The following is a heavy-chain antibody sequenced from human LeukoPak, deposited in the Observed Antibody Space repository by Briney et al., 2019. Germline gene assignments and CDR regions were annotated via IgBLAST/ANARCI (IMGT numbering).Heavy chain of an antibody. V-gene: IGHV1-69*13. Sequence: SVKVSCKASGGTFSSYAISWVRQAPGQGLEWMGGIIPIFGTANYAQKFQGRVTITADESTSTAYMELSSLRSEDTAVYYCAREYRGYCSGGSCYGWFDPWGQGTLVTVSS. CDR2: IIPIFGTA. D-gene: IGHD2-15*01. CDR3: AREYRGYCSGGSCYGWFDP. J-gene: IGHJ5*02. CDR1: GGTFSSYA.